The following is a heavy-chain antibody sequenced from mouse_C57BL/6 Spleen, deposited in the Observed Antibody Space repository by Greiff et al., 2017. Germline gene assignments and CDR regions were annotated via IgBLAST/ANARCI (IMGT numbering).Heavy chain of an antibody. CDR1: GYSFTGYY. Sequence: EVQLVESGPELVKPGASVKISCKASGYSFTGYYMNWVKQSPEKSLEWIGEINPSTGGTTYNQKFKAKATLTVDKSSSTAYMQLKSLTSEDSAVYYCARWGWDDYWGQGTTLTVSS. CDR2: INPSTGGT. CDR3: ARWGWDDY. J-gene: IGHJ2*01. D-gene: IGHD4-1*01. V-gene: IGHV1-42*01.